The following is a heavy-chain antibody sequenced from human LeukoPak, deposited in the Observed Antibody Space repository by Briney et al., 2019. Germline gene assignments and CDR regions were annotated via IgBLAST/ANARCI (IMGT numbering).Heavy chain of an antibody. CDR3: ASSPGPFWSGSPNWFDP. CDR2: ISVYNGNT. V-gene: IGHV1-18*01. J-gene: IGHJ5*02. Sequence: GASVKVSCKASGYTFKTYGISWVRQAPGQGLEWMGWISVYNGNTNYAQKLQGRVTMTTDTSTSTAYMELSSLRSEDTAVYYCASSPGPFWSGSPNWFDPWGQGTLVTVSS. CDR1: GYTFKTYG. D-gene: IGHD3-3*01.